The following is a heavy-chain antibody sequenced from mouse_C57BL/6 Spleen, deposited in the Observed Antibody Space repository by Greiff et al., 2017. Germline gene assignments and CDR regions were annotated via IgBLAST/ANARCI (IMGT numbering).Heavy chain of an antibody. Sequence: QVQLQQSGAELVKPGASVKISCKASGYAFSSYWMNWVKQRPGKGLEWIGQIYPGAGDTNYNGKFKGKATLTADKSSSTAYRLLSRLTSEESAVYFCARWYGYDEGYSAVDYWGQGTSVTVSA. D-gene: IGHD2-2*01. CDR3: ARWYGYDEGYSAVDY. CDR2: IYPGAGDT. J-gene: IGHJ4*01. V-gene: IGHV1-80*01. CDR1: GYAFSSYW.